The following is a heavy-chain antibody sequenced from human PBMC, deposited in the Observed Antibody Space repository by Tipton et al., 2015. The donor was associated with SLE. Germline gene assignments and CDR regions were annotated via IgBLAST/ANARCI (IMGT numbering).Heavy chain of an antibody. Sequence: QSGPEVKKPGASVKVSCKASGYTFTSYYMHWVRQAPGQGLEWMGIINPSGGSTSYAQKFQGRVTMTRDTSTSTVYMELSSLRSEDTAVYDCARDQYDGSGSCLRDHYFDYWGQGTLVTVSS. CDR3: ARDQYDGSGSCLRDHYFDY. CDR1: GYTFTSYY. J-gene: IGHJ4*02. D-gene: IGHD3-10*01. V-gene: IGHV1-46*01. CDR2: INPSGGST.